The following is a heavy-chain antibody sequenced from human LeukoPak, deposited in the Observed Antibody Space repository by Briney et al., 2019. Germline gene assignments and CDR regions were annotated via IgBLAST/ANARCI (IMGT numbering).Heavy chain of an antibody. J-gene: IGHJ5*02. CDR1: GYTFTSYD. CDR2: MNPNSGNT. D-gene: IGHD3-3*01. V-gene: IGHV1-8*01. CDR3: ARGRFYDFWSGYYAGNWFDP. Sequence: ASVKVSCKASGYTFTSYDINWVRQATGQGLEWMGWMNPNSGNTGYAQKFQGRVTMTRNTSISTAYMELSSLRSEDTAVYYYARGRFYDFWSGYYAGNWFDPWGQGTLVTVSS.